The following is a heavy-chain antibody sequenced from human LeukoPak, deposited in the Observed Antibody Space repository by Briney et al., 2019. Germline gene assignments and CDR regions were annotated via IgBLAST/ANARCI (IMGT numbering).Heavy chain of an antibody. CDR2: SSAYNGDT. CDR3: TRDLGTYTPYGSYGSIFFDY. CDR1: GYTFTDFG. D-gene: IGHD3-10*01. J-gene: IGHJ4*02. V-gene: IGHV1-18*01. Sequence: ASVKVSCKASGYTFTDFGISWVRQAPGQGVEWMGWSSAYNGDTKYAQKFQGRVTMTTDTSTSTAYSELRRLRSDDTAVFYCTRDLGTYTPYGSYGSIFFDYWGQGTLVTVSS.